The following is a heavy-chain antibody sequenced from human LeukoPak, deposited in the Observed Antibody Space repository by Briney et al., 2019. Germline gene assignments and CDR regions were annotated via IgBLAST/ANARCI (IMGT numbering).Heavy chain of an antibody. V-gene: IGHV1-2*06. CDR2: INPNSGGT. CDR3: ARLAFGVVVVAATRDY. CDR1: GYTFTGYY. Sequence: ASVKVSCKASGYTFTGYYMHWVRQAPGQGLEWMGRINPNSGGTNYAQKFQGRVTMTRDTSISTAYMELSRLRSDDTAVYYCARLAFGVVVVAATRDYWGQGTLVTVSS. J-gene: IGHJ4*02. D-gene: IGHD2-15*01.